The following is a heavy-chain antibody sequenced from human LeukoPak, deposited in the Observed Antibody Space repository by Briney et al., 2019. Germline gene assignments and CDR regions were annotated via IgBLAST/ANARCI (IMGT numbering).Heavy chain of an antibody. V-gene: IGHV3-30*18. D-gene: IGHD5-18*01. J-gene: IGHJ4*02. CDR3: AKDQIQLWLGSVDY. CDR2: ISYDGRNK. Sequence: GGSLRLSCAASVFTFSSYGMNGVPRAPGRGLEWGPVISYDGRNKYYADSVKGRFTISRDNSKNTLYLQMNSLRAEDTAVYYCAKDQIQLWLGSVDYWGQGTLVTVSS. CDR1: VFTFSSYG.